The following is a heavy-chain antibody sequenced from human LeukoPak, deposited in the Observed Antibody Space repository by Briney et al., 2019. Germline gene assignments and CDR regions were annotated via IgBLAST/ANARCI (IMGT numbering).Heavy chain of an antibody. J-gene: IGHJ4*02. Sequence: PSETLSLTCTVSGGSISSGGYYWSWIRQHPGKGLEWIGYIYYSGSTYYNPSLKSRVTISVDTSKNQFSLKLSSVTAADTAVYYCASLGATTVTMYYFDYWGQGTLVTVSS. V-gene: IGHV4-30-4*08. CDR1: GGSISSGGYY. CDR3: ASLGATTVTMYYFDY. CDR2: IYYSGST. D-gene: IGHD4-17*01.